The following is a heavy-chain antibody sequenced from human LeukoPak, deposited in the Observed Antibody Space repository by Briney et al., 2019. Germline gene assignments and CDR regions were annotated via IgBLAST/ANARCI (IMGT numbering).Heavy chain of an antibody. CDR2: INWNGGST. CDR3: ARVLMAGWNYGYFDY. J-gene: IGHJ4*02. D-gene: IGHD1-7*01. CDR1: GFNFNTYT. Sequence: GGSLRLSCAASGFNFNTYTMNWVRQAPGKGLEWVSGINWNGGSTGYADSVKGRFTISRDNAKNSLYLQMNSLRAEDTALYYCARVLMAGWNYGYFDYWGQGTLVTVSS. V-gene: IGHV3-20*04.